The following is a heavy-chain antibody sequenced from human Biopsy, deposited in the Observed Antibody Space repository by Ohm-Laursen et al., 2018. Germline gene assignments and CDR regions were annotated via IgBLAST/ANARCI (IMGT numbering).Heavy chain of an antibody. J-gene: IGHJ4*02. V-gene: IGHV4-59*11. CDR3: AKGITVYGVVLPYYFDD. D-gene: IGHD3-3*01. CDR2: FYGSGNT. CDR1: GASLSSHY. Sequence: GTLSLTCTVSGASLSSHYWSWIRQPPGKGLEWLGYFYGSGNTYYNPSLKSRVPISVDPSKNQFSLKLNAVTAADTAVYYCAKGITVYGVVLPYYFDDWAQGTLVTVSS.